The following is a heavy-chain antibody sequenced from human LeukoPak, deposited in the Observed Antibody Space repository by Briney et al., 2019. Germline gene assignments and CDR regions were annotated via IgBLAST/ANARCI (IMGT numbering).Heavy chain of an antibody. CDR1: GYTFTSYD. J-gene: IGHJ4*02. D-gene: IGHD6-13*01. V-gene: IGHV1-18*01. CDR2: INAYSGNT. Sequence: GASVKVSCKASGYTFTSYDVNWFRQAPGQGLEWMGWINAYSGNTNYAQKLQGRVTMTTDTSTSTAYMELRSLKSDDTAVYYCASGAGSWDNFEYWGQGTLVTVSS. CDR3: ASGAGSWDNFEY.